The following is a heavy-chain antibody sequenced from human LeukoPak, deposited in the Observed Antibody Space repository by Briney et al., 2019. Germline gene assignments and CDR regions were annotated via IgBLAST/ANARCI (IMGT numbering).Heavy chain of an antibody. V-gene: IGHV3-53*01. J-gene: IGHJ4*02. D-gene: IGHD3-22*01. CDR1: GFTVSSNY. Sequence: GGSLRLSCAASGFTVSSNYMSWVRQAPGKGLEWVSVIYSGGSTYYADPVKGRFTISRDNSKNTLYLQMNSLRAEDTAVYYCARDPKYYYDSSGSSYWGQGTLVTVSS. CDR3: ARDPKYYYDSSGSSY. CDR2: IYSGGST.